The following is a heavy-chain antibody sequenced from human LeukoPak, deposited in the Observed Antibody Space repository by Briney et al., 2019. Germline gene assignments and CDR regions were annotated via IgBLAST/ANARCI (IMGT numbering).Heavy chain of an antibody. J-gene: IGHJ4*02. V-gene: IGHV4-34*01. D-gene: IGHD6-19*01. Sequence: SETLSLTCAVYGGSFSGYYWSWIRQPPGKGLEWIGEIHHSGSTNYNPSLKSRVTISVDTSKNQFSLKLSSVTAADTAVYYCARDGAVAGTDYWGQGTLVTVSS. CDR3: ARDGAVAGTDY. CDR1: GGSFSGYY. CDR2: IHHSGST.